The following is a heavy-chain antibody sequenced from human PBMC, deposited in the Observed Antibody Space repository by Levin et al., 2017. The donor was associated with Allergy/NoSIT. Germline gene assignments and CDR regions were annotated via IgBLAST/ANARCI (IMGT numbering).Heavy chain of an antibody. CDR2: IKEDGSEK. V-gene: IGHV3-7*02. D-gene: IGHD3-9*01. J-gene: IGHJ4*02. CDR1: GFTLNTYW. CDR3: AGPPLGFLTAYHPFDY. Sequence: PGGSLRLSCTASGFTLNTYWMNWVRQVPGKGLEWVANIKEDGSEKNYVDSVKGRFTISRDNDKNSLYLQMNSLRAEDTAVYYCAGPPLGFLTAYHPFDYWGQGTLVTVSS.